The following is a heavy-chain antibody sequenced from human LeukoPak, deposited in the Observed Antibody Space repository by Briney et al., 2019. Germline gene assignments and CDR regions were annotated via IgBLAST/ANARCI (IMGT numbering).Heavy chain of an antibody. J-gene: IGHJ4*02. CDR2: INAGNGNT. CDR1: GYTFTSYA. Sequence: GASMKVSCMASGYTFTSYAMHWVRQAPGQRLEWMGWINAGNGNTKYSKKFQGRVTITRDTSASTAYMELSSLRSEETAVYYCARQPYSSGWAAVYYWGQGNMVTVSS. V-gene: IGHV1-3*01. CDR3: ARQPYSSGWAAVYY. D-gene: IGHD6-19*01.